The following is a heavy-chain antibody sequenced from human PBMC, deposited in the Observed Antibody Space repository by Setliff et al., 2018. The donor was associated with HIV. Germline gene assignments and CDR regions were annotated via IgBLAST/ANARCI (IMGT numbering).Heavy chain of an antibody. CDR2: IYQSGSS. CDR1: GYSISSGYY. V-gene: IGHV4-38-2*01. Sequence: SETLSLTCAVSGYSISSGYYWGWIRQPPGKGLEWIGNIYQSGSSYSNPSLKSRVTISIDTSKNQFSLKLSSVTAADTAMYFCVRGYEYDNSGRLNWFDPWGQGTLVTVSS. J-gene: IGHJ5*02. D-gene: IGHD3-22*01. CDR3: VRGYEYDNSGRLNWFDP.